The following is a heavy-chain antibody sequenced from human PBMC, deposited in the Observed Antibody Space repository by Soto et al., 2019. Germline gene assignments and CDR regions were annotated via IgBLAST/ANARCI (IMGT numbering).Heavy chain of an antibody. CDR2: TTNTGGTT. V-gene: IGHV3-23*01. Sequence: ELQLLESGGGLAHQGESLTLSCAASEDSFDNSAMTWVRQAPGKGLEWVSTTTNTGGTTQYADSVQGRVTVSRDNCRNTLYLLMNSLRAEDTAVYYFAKLWRGATGTEGFHPWGQGTRVTVSS. CDR3: AKLWRGATGTEGFHP. CDR1: EDSFDNSA. D-gene: IGHD1-1*01. J-gene: IGHJ5*02.